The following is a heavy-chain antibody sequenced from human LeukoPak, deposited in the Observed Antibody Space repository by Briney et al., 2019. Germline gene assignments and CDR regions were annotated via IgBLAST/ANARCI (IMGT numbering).Heavy chain of an antibody. V-gene: IGHV3-7*01. CDR1: GFTFSSYW. D-gene: IGHD2-2*01. J-gene: IGHJ6*02. Sequence: GGSLRLSCAASGFTFSSYWMSWVRQAPGKGLEWVANIKQDGSEKYYVDSVKGRFTISRDNAKNSLYLQMNSLRAEDTAVYFCARGGHCSTTSCSNYDGMDVWGQGTTLTVSS. CDR2: IKQDGSEK. CDR3: ARGGHCSTTSCSNYDGMDV.